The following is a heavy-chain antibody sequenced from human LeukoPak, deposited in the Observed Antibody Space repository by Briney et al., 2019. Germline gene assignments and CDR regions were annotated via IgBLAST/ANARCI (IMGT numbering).Heavy chain of an antibody. CDR1: GFIFSDYG. J-gene: IGHJ4*02. V-gene: IGHV3-33*01. CDR2: IWYDGYNK. D-gene: IGHD3-10*01. Sequence: PGGSLRLSCAASGFIFSDYGMHWVRQAPGKGLEWVAGIWYDGYNKFYADSGKGRFTISRDNSKNTLYLQMSSLRAEDTALYYCARVSHYGSGYYYTLAYWGQGTLVTVSS. CDR3: ARVSHYGSGYYYTLAY.